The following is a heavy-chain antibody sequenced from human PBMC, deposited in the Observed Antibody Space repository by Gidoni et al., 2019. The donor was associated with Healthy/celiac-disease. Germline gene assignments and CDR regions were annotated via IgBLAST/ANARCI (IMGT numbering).Heavy chain of an antibody. CDR1: GGSISSGGYP. CDR3: ASYDSSGPLDY. D-gene: IGHD3-22*01. CDR2: IYHSGST. J-gene: IGHJ4*02. V-gene: IGHV4-30-2*01. Sequence: QLQLQESGSGLVKPSQTLSLTCAVSGGSISSGGYPWSWIRQPPGKGLEWIGYIYHSGSTYYNPSLKSRVTISVDRSKTQFSLKLSSVTAADTAVYYCASYDSSGPLDYWGQGTLVTVSS.